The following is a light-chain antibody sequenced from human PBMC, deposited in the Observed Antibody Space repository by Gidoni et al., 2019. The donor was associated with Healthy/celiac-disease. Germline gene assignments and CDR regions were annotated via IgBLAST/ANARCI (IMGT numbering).Light chain of an antibody. J-gene: IGKJ1*01. Sequence: ELVLTQSPRTLSLSPGESATRSCRASQSVSSSYLAWYQQKPGQAPRLLIYGASSRATGIPDRFSGSGSGTDFTLTISRLEPEDFAVYYCQQYGSSPETFGQGTKVEIK. CDR3: QQYGSSPET. V-gene: IGKV3-20*01. CDR1: QSVSSSY. CDR2: GAS.